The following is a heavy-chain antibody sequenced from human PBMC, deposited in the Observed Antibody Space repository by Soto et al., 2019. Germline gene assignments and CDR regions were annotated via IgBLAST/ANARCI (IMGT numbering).Heavy chain of an antibody. CDR3: ARSVAGDCDY. D-gene: IGHD6-19*01. J-gene: IGHJ4*02. Sequence: EVQLVESGGNLVQPGGSLRLSCAASGFRFSIYSMNWVRQAPGKGLEWSAYITSDTKTIKYADSVKGRFTISRDNGKNSVYLHINSPRDEDAAVYYCARSVAGDCDYWGQGTVVTVSA. CDR1: GFRFSIYS. V-gene: IGHV3-48*02. CDR2: ITSDTKTI.